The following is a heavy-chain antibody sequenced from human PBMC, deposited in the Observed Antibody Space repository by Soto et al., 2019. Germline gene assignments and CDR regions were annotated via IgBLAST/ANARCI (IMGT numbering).Heavy chain of an antibody. CDR2: ISDSGGSA. CDR3: AKEGAYGGKRTYYFDY. V-gene: IGHV3-23*01. Sequence: PGGSLRLSCAASGFTFSNYAMSWVRQAPGKGLEWVSGISDSGGSAYNADSVKGRFTISRDNAKSTLYLQMNSLRAEDTAVYYCAKEGAYGGKRTYYFDYWGQGTLVTVSS. CDR1: GFTFSNYA. J-gene: IGHJ4*02. D-gene: IGHD4-17*01.